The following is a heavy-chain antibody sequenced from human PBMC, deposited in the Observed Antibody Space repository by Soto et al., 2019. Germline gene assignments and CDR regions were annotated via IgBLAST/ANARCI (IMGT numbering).Heavy chain of an antibody. CDR1: GVTFSSYA. Sequence: EVHLLESGGNLLQPGGSLRLSCAASGVTFSSYAMSWVRQAPEKGLEWVSVISGSGDSTYYADYVKGRFTISRDNSTNTLYLQMNSLRAEDTAVYYCAKASLLNIAAPYYFDYWGQGTLVTVSS. CDR3: AKASLLNIAAPYYFDY. D-gene: IGHD6-13*01. J-gene: IGHJ4*02. V-gene: IGHV3-23*01. CDR2: ISGSGDST.